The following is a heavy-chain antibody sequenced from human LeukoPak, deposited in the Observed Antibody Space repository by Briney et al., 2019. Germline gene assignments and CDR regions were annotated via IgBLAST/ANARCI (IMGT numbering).Heavy chain of an antibody. Sequence: GASVKVSCKASGYTFTNYYMHWVRQAPGQGPEWMGIIDPSGGSTTYAQRFQGRVTMTSDTSTSTVYMELSSLRSEDTAVYYCARDPREPAHDLDYWGRGTLVTVSS. CDR1: GYTFTNYY. CDR2: IDPSGGST. J-gene: IGHJ4*01. D-gene: IGHD1-26*01. V-gene: IGHV1-46*01. CDR3: ARDPREPAHDLDY.